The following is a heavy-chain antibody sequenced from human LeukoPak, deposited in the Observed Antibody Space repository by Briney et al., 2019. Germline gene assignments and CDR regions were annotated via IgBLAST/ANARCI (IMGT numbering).Heavy chain of an antibody. CDR3: ARGSAAAAKGIAASFDY. CDR2: INPNSGGT. Sequence: ASVKVSCKASGYTFTCYYMHWVRQAPGQGLEWMGWINPNSGGTNYAQKFQGRVTMTRDTSISTAYMELSRLRSDDTAVYYCARGSAAAAKGIAASFDYWGQGTLVTVSS. D-gene: IGHD6-13*01. CDR1: GYTFTCYY. J-gene: IGHJ4*02. V-gene: IGHV1-2*02.